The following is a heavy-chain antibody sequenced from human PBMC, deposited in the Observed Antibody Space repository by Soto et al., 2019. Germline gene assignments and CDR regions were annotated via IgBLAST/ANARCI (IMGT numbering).Heavy chain of an antibody. Sequence: ASVKVSCKASGYTFTSYAMHWVRQAPGQRLEWMGWINAGNGNTKYSQKFQGRVTITRDTSASTAYMELSSLRSGDTAVYYCAISGGFSSGPRRAEYFQHWGQGTLVTAPQ. J-gene: IGHJ1*01. CDR1: GYTFTSYA. V-gene: IGHV1-3*01. CDR3: AISGGFSSGPRRAEYFQH. CDR2: INAGNGNT. D-gene: IGHD6-19*01.